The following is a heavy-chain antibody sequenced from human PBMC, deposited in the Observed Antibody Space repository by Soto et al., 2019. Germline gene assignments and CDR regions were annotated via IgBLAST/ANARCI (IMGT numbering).Heavy chain of an antibody. V-gene: IGHV1-18*01. CDR1: GYTFTSYG. D-gene: IGHD3-10*01. J-gene: IGHJ6*02. CDR3: ARDKLWFGEITYHYYAMDV. CDR2: ISPYNGNT. Sequence: GASVKVSCKASGYTFTSYGISWVRQAPGQGLEWMGWISPYNGNTNYAQKLQGRVTMTTDTSTSTADMELRSLRSDDTAVYYCARDKLWFGEITYHYYAMDVWGQGTTVTVSS.